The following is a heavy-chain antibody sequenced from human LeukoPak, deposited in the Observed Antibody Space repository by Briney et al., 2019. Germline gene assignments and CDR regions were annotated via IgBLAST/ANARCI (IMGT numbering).Heavy chain of an antibody. CDR2: INTDGSVT. D-gene: IGHD2-21*02. J-gene: IGHJ4*02. CDR1: GFTFSSYG. V-gene: IGHV3-74*01. Sequence: GGSLRLSCAASGFTFSSYGMHWVRQAPGKGLVWVSRINTDGSVTSYADSVKGRFTISRDNAMNTLYLQMNSLRAEDTAVYYCARGNDVVTAIHFDYWGQGTLVTVSS. CDR3: ARGNDVVTAIHFDY.